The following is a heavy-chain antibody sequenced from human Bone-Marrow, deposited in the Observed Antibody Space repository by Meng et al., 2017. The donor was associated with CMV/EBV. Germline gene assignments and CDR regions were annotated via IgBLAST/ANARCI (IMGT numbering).Heavy chain of an antibody. CDR3: ARGPYCSSTSCYTPYFDY. D-gene: IGHD2-2*02. CDR1: AFTFSSYS. CDR2: ISSSSSYI. J-gene: IGHJ4*02. V-gene: IGHV3-21*01. Sequence: GGSLRLSCSASAFTFSSYSMNWVRQAPGKGLEWVSSISSSSSYIYYADSVKGRFTISRDNAKNSLYLQMNSLRAEDTAVYYCARGPYCSSTSCYTPYFDYWGQGTLVTVSS.